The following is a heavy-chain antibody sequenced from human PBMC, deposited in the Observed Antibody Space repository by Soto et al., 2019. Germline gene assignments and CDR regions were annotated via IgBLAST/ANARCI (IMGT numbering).Heavy chain of an antibody. Sequence: PSETLSLTCTVSGGSISSYYWSWIRQPPGKGLEWIGYIYYSGSTNYNPSLKSRVTISLDTSKNQFSLKLSSVTAADTAVYYCARHYSWFGDKQFDYWGQGTLVTVSS. CDR2: IYYSGST. J-gene: IGHJ4*02. D-gene: IGHD3-10*01. V-gene: IGHV4-59*08. CDR3: ARHYSWFGDKQFDY. CDR1: GGSISSYY.